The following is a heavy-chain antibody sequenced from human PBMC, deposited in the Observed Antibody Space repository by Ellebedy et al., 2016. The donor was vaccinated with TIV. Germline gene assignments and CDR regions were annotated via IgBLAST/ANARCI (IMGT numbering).Heavy chain of an antibody. CDR3: ARSAMAAAGDDY. CDR1: GFTFSSYS. J-gene: IGHJ4*02. V-gene: IGHV3-21*01. CDR2: ISSSSSYI. D-gene: IGHD6-13*01. Sequence: PGGSLRLSCAASGFTFSSYSMNWVRQAPGKGLEWVSSISSSSSYIYYADSVRGRFTISRDNAKRSLYLQMNSLRADDTAVYYCARSAMAAAGDDYWGQGTLVTVSS.